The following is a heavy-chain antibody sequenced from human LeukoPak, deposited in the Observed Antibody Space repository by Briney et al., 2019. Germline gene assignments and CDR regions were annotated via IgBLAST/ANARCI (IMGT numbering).Heavy chain of an antibody. CDR1: GFTFSSYW. J-gene: IGHJ4*02. V-gene: IGHV3-48*02. Sequence: GSLRLSCAASGFTFSSYWMNRVRQAPGKGLEWVSHITASGTAMFYADSVKGRFTISRDNAKNSLYLQMNSLRDEDTAVYYCASSGSYRFDYWGQGTLVTVSS. D-gene: IGHD1-26*01. CDR3: ASSGSYRFDY. CDR2: ITASGTAM.